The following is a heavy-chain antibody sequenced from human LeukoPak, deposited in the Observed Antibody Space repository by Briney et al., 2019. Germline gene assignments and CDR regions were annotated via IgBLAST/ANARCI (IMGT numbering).Heavy chain of an antibody. V-gene: IGHV1-18*01. CDR2: ISAYNGNT. CDR3: ARDRNAYSSGWYGANWFDP. Sequence: ASVKVSCKASGYTFTSYGISWVRQAPGQGLEWMGWISAYNGNTNYAQKLQGRATMTTDTSTSTAYMELRSLRSDDTAVYYCARDRNAYSSGWYGANWFDPWGQGTLVTVSS. D-gene: IGHD6-19*01. J-gene: IGHJ5*02. CDR1: GYTFTSYG.